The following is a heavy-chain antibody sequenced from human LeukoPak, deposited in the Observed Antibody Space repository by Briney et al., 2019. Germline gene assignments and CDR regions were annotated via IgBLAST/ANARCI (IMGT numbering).Heavy chain of an antibody. V-gene: IGHV1-8*03. J-gene: IGHJ6*03. CDR1: GYTFTSYD. Sequence: ASVKVSCKASGYTFTSYDINWVRQATGQGLEWMGWMNPNSGNTGYAQKFQGRVTITRNTSISTAYMELSSLRSEDTAVYYCARDRWLQSNYYMDVWGKGTTVTISS. CDR3: ARDRWLQSNYYMDV. CDR2: MNPNSGNT. D-gene: IGHD5-24*01.